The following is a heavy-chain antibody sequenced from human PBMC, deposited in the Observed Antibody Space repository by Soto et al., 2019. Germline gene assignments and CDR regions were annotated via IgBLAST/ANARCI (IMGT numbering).Heavy chain of an antibody. CDR2: IIPIFGTA. J-gene: IGHJ6*02. CDR3: ARENILVDGRYYYYGMDV. CDR1: GGTFSSYA. Sequence: SVKVSCKASGGTFSSYAISWVRQAPGQGLEWMGGIIPIFGTANYAQKFQGRVTITADESTSTAYMELSSLRSEDTAVYYCARENILVDGRYYYYGMDVWRQGNTVTVS. D-gene: IGHD6-19*01. V-gene: IGHV1-69*13.